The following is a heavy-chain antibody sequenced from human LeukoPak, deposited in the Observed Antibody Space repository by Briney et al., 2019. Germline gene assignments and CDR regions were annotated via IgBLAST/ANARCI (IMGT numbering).Heavy chain of an antibody. CDR3: ARDGPRIAALGEAFDY. D-gene: IGHD6-6*01. CDR1: GYTFTSYY. J-gene: IGHJ4*02. Sequence: ASVKVSCTATGYTFTSYYMYWVRQAPGQGLEWMGIINPSGGSTSYAQKFQGRVTMTRDTSTSTVYMELSSLRSEDTAVYYCARDGPRIAALGEAFDYWGQGTLVTVSS. CDR2: INPSGGST. V-gene: IGHV1-46*01.